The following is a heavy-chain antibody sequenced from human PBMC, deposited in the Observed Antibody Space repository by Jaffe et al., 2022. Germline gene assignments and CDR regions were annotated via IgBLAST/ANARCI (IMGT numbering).Heavy chain of an antibody. CDR3: AKDRLGATVTRGLDY. J-gene: IGHJ4*02. D-gene: IGHD4-17*01. CDR2: ISYDGSNK. V-gene: IGHV3-30*18. CDR1: GFTFSSYG. Sequence: QVQLVESGGGVVQPGRSLRLSCAASGFTFSSYGMHWVRQAPGKGLEWVAVISYDGSNKYYADSVKGRFTISRDNSKNTLYLQMNSLRAEDTAVYYCAKDRLGATVTRGLDYWGQGTLVTVSS.